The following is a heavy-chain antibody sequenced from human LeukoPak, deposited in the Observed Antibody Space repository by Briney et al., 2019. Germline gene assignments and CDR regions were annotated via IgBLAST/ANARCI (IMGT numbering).Heavy chain of an antibody. Sequence: SETLSLTCTVSGASIRNSYYYWGWICQPPGKGLEWIGSINYSGSTYYNPSLESRVTISVDTSKNQFSLNLSSVTAADTAVYYCARAPHFFDTSGSRYYFDYWGQGALVTVSS. D-gene: IGHD3-22*01. J-gene: IGHJ4*02. CDR1: GASIRNSYYY. CDR3: ARAPHFFDTSGSRYYFDY. V-gene: IGHV4-39*07. CDR2: INYSGST.